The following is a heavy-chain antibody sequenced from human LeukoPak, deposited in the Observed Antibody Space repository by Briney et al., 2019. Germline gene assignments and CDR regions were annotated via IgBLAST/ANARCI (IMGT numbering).Heavy chain of an antibody. CDR3: ARGGSSWPYYYYGMDV. CDR1: GXSISSGGDS. V-gene: IGHV4-30-2*01. Sequence: SETPSLTCAVSGXSISSGGDSWSWIRQPPGKGLEWIGYIYHSGSTYYNPSLKSRVTISVDRSKNQFSLKLSSVTAADTAVYYCARGGSSWPYYYYGMDVWGQGTTVTVSS. D-gene: IGHD6-13*01. CDR2: IYHSGST. J-gene: IGHJ6*02.